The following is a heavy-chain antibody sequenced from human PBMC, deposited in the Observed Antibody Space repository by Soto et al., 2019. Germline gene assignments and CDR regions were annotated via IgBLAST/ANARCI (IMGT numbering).Heavy chain of an antibody. Sequence: ASVKVSCKASGYTFTSYGISWVRQAPGQGLEWMGWISAYYGNTNYAQKLQGRVTMTTDTSTSTAYMELRSLRSDDTAVYYCARDFPQGIAAAVNWFDPWGQGTLVTVSS. V-gene: IGHV1-18*01. CDR2: ISAYYGNT. D-gene: IGHD6-13*01. J-gene: IGHJ5*02. CDR1: GYTFTSYG. CDR3: ARDFPQGIAAAVNWFDP.